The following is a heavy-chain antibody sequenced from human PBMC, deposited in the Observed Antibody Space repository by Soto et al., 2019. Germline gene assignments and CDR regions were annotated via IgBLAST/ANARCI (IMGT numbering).Heavy chain of an antibody. D-gene: IGHD6-13*01. CDR2: IYYSGST. V-gene: IGHV4-31*03. CDR3: ARATHYSSPFRWFDP. CDR1: DGSISSGGYY. J-gene: IGHJ5*02. Sequence: QVQLQESGPGLVKPSQTLSVTCTVSDGSISSGGYYWSWIRQHPGKGLEWIGYIYYSGSTYYNPSLKSRVTISVDTSKNQFSLKLSSVTAADTAVYYCARATHYSSPFRWFDPWGQGTLVTVSS.